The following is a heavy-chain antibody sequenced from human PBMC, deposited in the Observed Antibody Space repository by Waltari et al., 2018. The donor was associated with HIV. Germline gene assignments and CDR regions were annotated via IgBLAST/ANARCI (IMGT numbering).Heavy chain of an antibody. CDR2: ISYDVGIK. CDR1: GFTFSSYA. D-gene: IGHD7-27*01. J-gene: IGHJ4*02. V-gene: IGHV3-30*04. CDR3: ARDSVSKLGGHPSDY. Sequence: QVQLVESGGGVVQPGRSLRLSCAASGFTFSSYAMHWVRQAPGKGWEWVSVISYDVGIKYYADSVKGRFTISRDNSKNTLYLQMNSLRAEDTAVYYCARDSVSKLGGHPSDYWGQGTLVTVSS.